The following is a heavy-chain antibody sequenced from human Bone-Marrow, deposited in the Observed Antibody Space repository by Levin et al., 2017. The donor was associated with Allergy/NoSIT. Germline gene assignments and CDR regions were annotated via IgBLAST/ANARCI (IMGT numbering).Heavy chain of an antibody. CDR2: VYYTGST. J-gene: IGHJ4*02. D-gene: IGHD2-15*01. CDR3: ASHHCATAACRVLLFGV. CDR1: GGSVNSAGFF. V-gene: IGHV4-61*08. Sequence: SQTLSLTCSVSGGSVNSAGFFWTWIRQSPGKGLEWIGYVYYTGSTNYNPSLKSRLTMSIDTSKNEFSLRLHSVTAADTAMYYCASHHCATAACRVLLFGVWGQGSVVTVSP.